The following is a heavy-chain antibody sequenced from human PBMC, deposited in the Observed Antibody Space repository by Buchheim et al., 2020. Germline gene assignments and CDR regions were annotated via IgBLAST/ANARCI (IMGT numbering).Heavy chain of an antibody. CDR1: GGSISSYY. CDR2: IYYSGST. J-gene: IGHJ5*02. Sequence: QVQLQESGPGLVKPSETLSLTCSVSGGSISSYYWSWIRQPPGKGLEWLGYIYYSGSTTYNPSLKSRVTISVDKSKNQFSLKLSSVTAADTAVYYCARDRGNGDYAWFDPWGQGTL. D-gene: IGHD4-17*01. CDR3: ARDRGNGDYAWFDP. V-gene: IGHV4-59*12.